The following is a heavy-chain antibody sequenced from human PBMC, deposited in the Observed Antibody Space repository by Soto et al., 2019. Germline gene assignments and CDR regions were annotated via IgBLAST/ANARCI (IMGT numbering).Heavy chain of an antibody. CDR1: GFTFSTYA. V-gene: IGHV3-23*01. Sequence: EVQLLESGGDLVQPGGSLRLSCAASGFTFSTYAMSWVRQARGKGLEWVSTISSSGGNTYYTDSVKGRFTISRDNSKNTLYLQMNSLRAEDTAIYYCVKKFDDRRTTFWFDTWGQGTLVTVSS. CDR3: VKKFDDRRTTFWFDT. J-gene: IGHJ5*02. D-gene: IGHD4-17*01. CDR2: ISSSGGNT.